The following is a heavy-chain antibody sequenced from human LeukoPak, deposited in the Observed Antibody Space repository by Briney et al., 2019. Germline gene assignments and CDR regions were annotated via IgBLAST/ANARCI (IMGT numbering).Heavy chain of an antibody. J-gene: IGHJ6*03. CDR2: IYSDGRT. CDR1: GFTVSNKY. D-gene: IGHD3-10*01. Sequence: GGSLRLSCAASGFTVSNKYMTWVRQAPGKGLEWVSLIYSDGRTYYADSVKGRCTISRDNSKNTLYLQMNSLRAEDTAVYYCAKDSGYYGSGSYYNSAFYYYYYMDVWGKGTTVTISS. V-gene: IGHV3-53*05. CDR3: AKDSGYYGSGSYYNSAFYYYYYMDV.